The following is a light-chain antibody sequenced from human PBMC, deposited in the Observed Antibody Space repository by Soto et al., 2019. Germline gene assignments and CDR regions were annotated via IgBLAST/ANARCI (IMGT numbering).Light chain of an antibody. J-gene: IGLJ2*01. Sequence: QSALTQPASVSGSPGQSSTISCTGTSSDVGAYNYVSWYQQHPGKAPKLMIFEVSDRPSGVSNRCSGSKSGNTASLTISGLQAEDEADYYCSSYTSSNTLVFGGGTKLTVL. CDR1: SSDVGAYNY. CDR3: SSYTSSNTLV. CDR2: EVS. V-gene: IGLV2-14*01.